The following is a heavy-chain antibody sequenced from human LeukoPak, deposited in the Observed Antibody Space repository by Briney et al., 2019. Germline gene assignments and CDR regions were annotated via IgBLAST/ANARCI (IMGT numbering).Heavy chain of an antibody. Sequence: GGSLRLSCAASGFTFSNYGMSWVRQAPGKGLEWVSVISGSGGSTYYADSVKGRFTISRDNSKNTLSLQMNSLKAEDTAIYYCAKDLSGSGAHWGQGTLVTVSS. CDR1: GFTFSNYG. CDR2: ISGSGGST. J-gene: IGHJ4*02. V-gene: IGHV3-23*01. CDR3: AKDLSGSGAH. D-gene: IGHD3-10*01.